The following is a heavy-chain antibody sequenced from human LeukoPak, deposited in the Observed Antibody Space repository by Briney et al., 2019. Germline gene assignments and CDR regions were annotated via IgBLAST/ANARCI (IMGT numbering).Heavy chain of an antibody. CDR1: GFNFANHA. Sequence: GGSLRLSCAASGFNFANHAMSWVRQTPGKGLEWVAVISSDVNIKYYADSVKGRFTISRDSSSKMVSLQMNSLGTEDTAVYYCVREGFYESGSLPTFYFDYWGQGTLVTVSS. CDR3: VREGFYESGSLPTFYFDY. CDR2: ISSDVNIK. J-gene: IGHJ4*02. D-gene: IGHD3-10*01. V-gene: IGHV3-30-3*01.